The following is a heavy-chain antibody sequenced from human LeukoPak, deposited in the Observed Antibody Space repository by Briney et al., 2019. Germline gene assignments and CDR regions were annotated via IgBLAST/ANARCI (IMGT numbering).Heavy chain of an antibody. Sequence: SVKVSCKASGGTFSSYAIIWVRQAPGQGLEWMGGIIPIFGTANYAQKFQGRVTITADESTSTAYMELSSLRSADTAVYYCAIILAENYYGWGSYYNGFDYWGQGTLVTVSS. CDR2: IIPIFGTA. J-gene: IGHJ4*02. CDR3: AIILAENYYGWGSYYNGFDY. V-gene: IGHV1-69*13. D-gene: IGHD3-10*01. CDR1: GGTFSSYA.